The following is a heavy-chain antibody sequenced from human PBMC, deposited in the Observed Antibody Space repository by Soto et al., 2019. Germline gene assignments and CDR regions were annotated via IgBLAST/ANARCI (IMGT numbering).Heavy chain of an antibody. J-gene: IGHJ3*02. D-gene: IGHD6-19*01. CDR2: IDWDDDK. CDR1: GFSLSTSGMC. Sequence: SGPTLVNPTQTLTLTCTFSGFSLSTSGMCVSWIRQPPGKALEWLARIDWDDDKYYSTSLKTRLTISKDTSKNQVVLTMTNMDPVDTATYYCARMEGGSIAVAGTLTHAFDIWGQGTMVTVSS. CDR3: ARMEGGSIAVAGTLTHAFDI. V-gene: IGHV2-70*11.